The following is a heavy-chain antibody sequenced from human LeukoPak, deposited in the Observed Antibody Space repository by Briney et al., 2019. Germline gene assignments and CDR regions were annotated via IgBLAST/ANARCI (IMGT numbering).Heavy chain of an antibody. V-gene: IGHV3-21*01. CDR2: ISSSSSYI. D-gene: IGHD1-26*01. CDR1: GFTFSSYS. Sequence: GGSLRLSCAASGFTFSSYSMNWVRQAPGKGLEWVSSISSSSSYIYYADSVKGRFTISRDNAMNSLYLQMNSLRAEDTAVYYCARYLISSSALDYWGQGTLVTVSS. CDR3: ARYLISSSALDY. J-gene: IGHJ4*02.